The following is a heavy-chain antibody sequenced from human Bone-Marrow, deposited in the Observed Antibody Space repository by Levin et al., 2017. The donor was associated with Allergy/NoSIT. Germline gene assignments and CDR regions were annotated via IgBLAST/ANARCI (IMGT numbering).Heavy chain of an antibody. CDR2: IYYSGNT. Sequence: SETLSLTCTVSGGSISSTTYYWGWIRQPPGKGLEWIGSIYYSGNTYSNRSLKSRVTISLDTSKSQFSLRLTSVTAADTAVYYCASVRGSFRIIEYWGQGTLVTVSS. J-gene: IGHJ4*02. CDR1: GGSISSTTYY. CDR3: ASVRGSFRIIEY. D-gene: IGHD3-10*01. V-gene: IGHV4-39*01.